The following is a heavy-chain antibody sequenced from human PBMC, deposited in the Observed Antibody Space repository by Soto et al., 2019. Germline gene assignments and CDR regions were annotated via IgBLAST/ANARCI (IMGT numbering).Heavy chain of an antibody. CDR3: ARGHEDVPIFGVVISCPVN. V-gene: IGHV1-69*13. D-gene: IGHD3-3*01. Sequence: ASVKVSCKASGGAFSSYAISWVRQAPGQGLEWMGGIIPIFGTANYEQEVQGRVTITADESTCTAYMELSSLRSEDTAVYYCARGHEDVPIFGVVISCPVNWGQGTLVTVSS. CDR1: GGAFSSYA. CDR2: IIPIFGTA. J-gene: IGHJ4*02.